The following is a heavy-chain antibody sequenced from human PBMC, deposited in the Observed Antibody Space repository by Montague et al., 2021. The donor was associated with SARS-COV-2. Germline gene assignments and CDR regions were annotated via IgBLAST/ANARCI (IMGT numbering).Heavy chain of an antibody. J-gene: IGHJ4*02. V-gene: IGHV4-39*01. D-gene: IGHD3-10*01. CDR2: IYYSGST. Sequence: SETLSLTCTVSGGSISSSSYYWGWIRQPPGKGLEWIGSIYYSGSTYYNPSLKSRVTISVDTSKNQFSLKLSSVTAADTAVYYCARLPDLLLWFGEALDYWGQGTLVIVSP. CDR3: ARLPDLLLWFGEALDY. CDR1: GGSISSSSYY.